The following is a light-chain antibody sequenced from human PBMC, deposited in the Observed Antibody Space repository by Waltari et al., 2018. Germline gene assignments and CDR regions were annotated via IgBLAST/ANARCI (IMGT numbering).Light chain of an antibody. V-gene: IGLV3-21*02. CDR2: DDS. J-gene: IGLJ2*01. CDR1: ALPKQY. CDR3: QLWETSDHPV. Sequence: SYELTQPPSVSVSPGQTARITCSGDALPKQYAYWYQQKPGQAPVLVVYDDSDRPSGIPERFSGSNSGNTATLTISRVEAGDEADFYCQLWETSDHPVFGGGTKLTVL.